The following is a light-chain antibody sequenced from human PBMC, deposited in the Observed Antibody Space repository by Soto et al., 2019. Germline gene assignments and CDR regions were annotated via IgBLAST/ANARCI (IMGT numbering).Light chain of an antibody. V-gene: IGLV2-14*01. J-gene: IGLJ1*01. CDR2: DVG. CDR1: SSDVGDYNY. Sequence: QSVLTQPASVSGSPGQSITISCTGTSSDVGDYNYVSWYQQHPGKAPKLMIYDVGNRPSGVSNRFSGSKSGSTASLTISGLQAEDEADYYCSSYTSSTTRVFGTGTKLTVL. CDR3: SSYTSSTTRV.